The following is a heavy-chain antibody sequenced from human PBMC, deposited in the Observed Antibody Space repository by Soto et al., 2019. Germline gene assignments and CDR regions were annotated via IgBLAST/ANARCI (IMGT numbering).Heavy chain of an antibody. CDR3: ARRDYTSSQGTFDI. CDR2: IYYSGST. V-gene: IGHV4-31*03. J-gene: IGHJ3*02. Sequence: QVQLQESGPGLVKPSQTLSLTCTVSGGSISSGAYYWSWIRQHPGKGLEWIGYIYYSGSTYYNPSLKSRVTISVDTSKNQFPLKLTSVTAADTAVYYCARRDYTSSQGTFDIWGQGTMVTVSS. CDR1: GGSISSGAYY. D-gene: IGHD4-17*01.